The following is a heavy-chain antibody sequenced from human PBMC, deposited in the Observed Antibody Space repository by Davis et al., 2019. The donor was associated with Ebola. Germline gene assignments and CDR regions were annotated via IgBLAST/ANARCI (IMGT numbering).Heavy chain of an antibody. Sequence: SETLSLTCAVYGGSFSGYYWSWIRQPPGKGLEWIGEINHSGSTNYNPSLQSRVTISVDTSKNQFSLKLSSVTAADTAVYYCARERPGAAAGNYYYYYGMDVWGQGTTVTVSS. CDR3: ARERPGAAAGNYYYYYGMDV. CDR2: INHSGST. J-gene: IGHJ6*02. D-gene: IGHD6-13*01. V-gene: IGHV4-34*01. CDR1: GGSFSGYY.